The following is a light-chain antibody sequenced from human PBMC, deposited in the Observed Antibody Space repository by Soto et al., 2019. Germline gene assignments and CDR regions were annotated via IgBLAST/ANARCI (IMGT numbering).Light chain of an antibody. J-gene: IGLJ1*01. CDR2: VEGGTY. V-gene: IGLV4-60*03. Sequence: QSVLTQSSSASASLGSSVKLTCTLTSGHSGHIIAWHQQQPGKAPRYLMKVEGGTYNQGSGLPDRFSGYSAGADRYLTTSIHPSEDEADYYCETWDSYTHVFGTGTKLTVL. CDR3: ETWDSYTHV. CDR1: SGHSGHI.